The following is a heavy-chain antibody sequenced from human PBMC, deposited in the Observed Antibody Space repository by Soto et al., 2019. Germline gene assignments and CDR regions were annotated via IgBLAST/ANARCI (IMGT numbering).Heavy chain of an antibody. CDR2: IKRKIDGGTR. CDR1: GFTFSYAS. CDR3: TTGSSGYDDYDMDV. J-gene: IGHJ6*02. V-gene: IGHV3-15*01. D-gene: IGHD5-12*01. Sequence: GGSLRLPCAASGFTFSYASMSWVRQAPGKGLEWVGRIKRKIDGGTRDYAAPVKGRFTISRDDSKNTLYLQMNSLKTEDTAVCYCTTGSSGYDDYDMDVWGQGTTVTVSS.